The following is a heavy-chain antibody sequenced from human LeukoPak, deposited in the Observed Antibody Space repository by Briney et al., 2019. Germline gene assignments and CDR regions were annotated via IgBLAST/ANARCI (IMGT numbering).Heavy chain of an antibody. D-gene: IGHD3-3*01. J-gene: IGHJ6*02. CDR2: INPSGGST. V-gene: IGHV1-46*01. CDR3: ARTAVYEDDFWSDPVGMDV. CDR1: GYTFTSYY. Sequence: AASVKVSCKASGYTFTSYYMHWVRQAPGQGLEWMGIINPSGGSTSYAQKFQGRVTMTRNTSISTAYMELSSLRSEDTPVYYCARTAVYEDDFWSDPVGMDVWGQGTTVTVSS.